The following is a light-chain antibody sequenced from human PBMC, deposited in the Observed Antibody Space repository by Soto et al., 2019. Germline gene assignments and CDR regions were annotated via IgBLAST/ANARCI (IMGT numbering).Light chain of an antibody. CDR2: DAS. CDR1: QRVSNS. Sequence: DTLLTQSPATLSLSPGERVTLSCRATQRVSNSLAWYQQKSGQAPRLLIYDASFRATGIPARFSGSGSGTDFTLTISRLEPEDFAVYYCQQYGSSPDTFGQGTRLEIK. V-gene: IGKV3-20*01. CDR3: QQYGSSPDT. J-gene: IGKJ5*01.